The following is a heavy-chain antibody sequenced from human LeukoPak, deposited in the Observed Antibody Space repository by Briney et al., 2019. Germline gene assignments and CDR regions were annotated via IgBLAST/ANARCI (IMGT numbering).Heavy chain of an antibody. J-gene: IGHJ4*02. Sequence: SETLSLTCAVYGGSFSGYYWSWIRQPPGKGLEWIGEINHSGSTNYNPSLKSRVTISVDTSKNQFSLKLSSVTAADTAVYYCARETTIFGVINPFDYWGQGTLVTVSS. V-gene: IGHV4-34*01. CDR3: ARETTIFGVINPFDY. CDR1: GGSFSGYY. CDR2: INHSGST. D-gene: IGHD3-3*01.